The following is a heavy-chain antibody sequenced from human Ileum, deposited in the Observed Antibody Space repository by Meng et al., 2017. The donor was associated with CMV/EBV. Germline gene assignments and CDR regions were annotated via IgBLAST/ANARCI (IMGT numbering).Heavy chain of an antibody. D-gene: IGHD3-3*01. CDR2: IIPFLGTP. CDR1: GGTFSSHS. Sequence: SVKVSCKTSGGTFSSHSISWVRQAPGHGLEWVGGIIPFLGTPNYAQKFQGRVTITTDESTSTAYMELSSLRSEDTAIYYCSRGHAQFGVVVHYHFYGLDVWGQGTMVTVSS. CDR3: SRGHAQFGVVVHYHFYGLDV. J-gene: IGHJ6*02. V-gene: IGHV1-69*05.